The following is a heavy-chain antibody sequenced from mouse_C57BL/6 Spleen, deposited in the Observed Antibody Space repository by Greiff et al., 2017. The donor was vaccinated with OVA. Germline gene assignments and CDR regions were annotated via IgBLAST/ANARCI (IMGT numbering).Heavy chain of an antibody. Sequence: EVKLMESGAELVKPGASVKLSCTASGFNIKDYYMHWVKQRTEQGLEWIGRIDPEDGETKYAPKFQGKATITADTSSNTAYLQLSSLTSEDTAVYYCALTVVATPYYFDYWGQGTTLTVSS. V-gene: IGHV14-2*01. CDR2: IDPEDGET. CDR1: GFNIKDYY. D-gene: IGHD1-1*01. CDR3: ALTVVATPYYFDY. J-gene: IGHJ2*01.